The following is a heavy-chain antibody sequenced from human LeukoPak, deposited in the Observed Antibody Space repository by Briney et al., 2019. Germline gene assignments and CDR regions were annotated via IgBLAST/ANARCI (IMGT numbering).Heavy chain of an antibody. CDR3: ARELDGGNSFDY. CDR1: GFTFSSCW. CDR2: INSDGSST. J-gene: IGHJ4*02. Sequence: GGSLTLSCAASGFTFSSCWMHWVRQAPGKGLVWVSRINSDGSSTSYADSVKGRFTISRDNAKNSLYLQMNSLRAEDTAVYYCARELDGGNSFDYWGQGTLVPVSS. V-gene: IGHV3-74*01. D-gene: IGHD2-21*02.